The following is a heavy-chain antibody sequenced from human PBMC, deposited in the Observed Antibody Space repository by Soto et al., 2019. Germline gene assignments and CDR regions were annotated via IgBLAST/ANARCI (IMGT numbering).Heavy chain of an antibody. J-gene: IGHJ4*02. V-gene: IGHV2-5*01. D-gene: IGHD2-2*01. CDR1: GFSLSTSGVG. CDR3: AHTLVVPAARGVFDY. Sequence: QITLKESGPTLVKPTQPLTLTCTFSGFSLSTSGVGVGWIRQPPGKALEWLALIYWNDDKRYSPSLKSRLTITKETTKNQLDLTMTNMELVDTATYYCAHTLVVPAARGVFDYWGQGTLVTVSS. CDR2: IYWNDDK.